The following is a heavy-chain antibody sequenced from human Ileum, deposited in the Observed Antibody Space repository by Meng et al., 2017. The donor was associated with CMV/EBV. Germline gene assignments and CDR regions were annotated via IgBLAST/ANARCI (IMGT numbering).Heavy chain of an antibody. J-gene: IGHJ4*02. CDR3: AKDCRM. CDR1: GFTFSSYA. Sequence: GSLRLSCAAPGFTFSSYAMSWVRQAPGKGLEWVSTISGAGLTTYYADSVRGRFTISRDNSKNTLYLQMNSLRAEDTAVYYCAKDCRMGGQGTLVTVSS. D-gene: IGHD5-24*01. CDR2: ISGAGLTT. V-gene: IGHV3-23*01.